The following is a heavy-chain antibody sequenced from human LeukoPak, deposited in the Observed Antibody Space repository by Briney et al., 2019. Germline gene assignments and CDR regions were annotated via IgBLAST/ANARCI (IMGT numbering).Heavy chain of an antibody. CDR1: GFTFNNYN. Sequence: KPGGSLKLSCATSGFTFNNYNMNWVRQAPGRALEWVSSITSSGTYIFYADSVKGRFTISRDNAKNSLYLQMNSLGPEDTAVYYCARDPYSGNYGNYYYYHMDVWGKGTTVTISS. D-gene: IGHD1-26*01. V-gene: IGHV3-21*01. CDR2: ITSSGTYI. CDR3: ARDPYSGNYGNYYYYHMDV. J-gene: IGHJ6*03.